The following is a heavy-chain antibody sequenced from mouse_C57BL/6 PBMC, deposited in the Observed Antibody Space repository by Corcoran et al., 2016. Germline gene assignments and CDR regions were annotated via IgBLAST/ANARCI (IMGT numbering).Heavy chain of an antibody. CDR2: IYPGSGNT. J-gene: IGHJ4*01. V-gene: IGHV1-76*01. CDR3: ARDDTHYAMDY. CDR1: GYTFTDYY. D-gene: IGHD2-12*01. Sequence: QVQLKQSGAELVRPGASVKLSCKASGYTFTDYYINWVKQRPGQGLEWIARIYPGSGNTYYNEKFKGKATLTAEKSSSTAYMQLSSLTSEDSAVYFCARDDTHYAMDYWGQGTSVTVSS.